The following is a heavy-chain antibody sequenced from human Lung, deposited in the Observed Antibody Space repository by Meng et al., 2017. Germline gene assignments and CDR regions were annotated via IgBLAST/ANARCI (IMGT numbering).Heavy chain of an antibody. D-gene: IGHD1-26*01. Sequence: QVLQAGPDAQSLRASVKVSSKASAYTFTKYPIYRVPQATGQRPEWMGCINTSNVAAKYSQKFQGRVTMTRDTSASTAYKELSSLASEDTATYYCASHTRELHSWGQGTLVTVSS. CDR2: INTSNVAA. CDR3: ASHTRELHS. CDR1: AYTFTKYP. J-gene: IGHJ4*02. V-gene: IGHV1-3*04.